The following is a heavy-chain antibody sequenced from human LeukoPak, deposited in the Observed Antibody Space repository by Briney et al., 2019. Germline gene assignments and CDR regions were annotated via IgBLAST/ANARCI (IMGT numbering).Heavy chain of an antibody. J-gene: IGHJ4*02. CDR3: SRTYGSSGPFDY. D-gene: IGHD6-6*01. Sequence: PSETLSLTCTVSGGSISSYYWSWIRQPPGKGLEWIGHYYYSGITNYHPSLKSRVPLSVDKTKEQFFPKLSPATTPGQAWYFFSRTYGSSGPFDYWGQGTLVTVSS. CDR1: GGSISSYY. V-gene: IGHV4-59*12. CDR2: YYYSGIT.